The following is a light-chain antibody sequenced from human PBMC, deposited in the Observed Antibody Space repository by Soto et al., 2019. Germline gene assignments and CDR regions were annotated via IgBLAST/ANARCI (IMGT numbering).Light chain of an antibody. Sequence: EIVLTQSPATLSLSPGERATLSCRASQSVSGYLAWYQQKPGQAPRLLIHDGFDRADGIPARFSGSGSGTDFTLTISSLQTEDSAVYHCQQRSTWPLTFGGGTRVEIK. CDR2: DGF. V-gene: IGKV3-11*01. J-gene: IGKJ4*01. CDR1: QSVSGY. CDR3: QQRSTWPLT.